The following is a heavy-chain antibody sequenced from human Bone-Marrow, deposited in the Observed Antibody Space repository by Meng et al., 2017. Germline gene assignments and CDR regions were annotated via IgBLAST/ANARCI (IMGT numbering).Heavy chain of an antibody. Sequence: ASVKVSCKASGFTFIDYFIHWVRQAPGQGLEWMGWINPNTGGTDYAQKFQGRVTMTRDTSISAAYMELSGLRSDDTAVYYCARRGDGYGDYLHYNCYYGMDVWGQGTTVTVSS. V-gene: IGHV1-2*02. CDR1: GFTFIDYF. D-gene: IGHD4-17*01. CDR2: INPNTGGT. J-gene: IGHJ6*02. CDR3: ARRGDGYGDYLHYNCYYGMDV.